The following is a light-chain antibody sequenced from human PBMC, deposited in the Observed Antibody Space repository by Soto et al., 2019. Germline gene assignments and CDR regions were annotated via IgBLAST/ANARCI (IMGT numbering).Light chain of an antibody. V-gene: IGLV2-14*03. CDR1: SSDVGAYNY. Sequence: QLVLTQPASVSGSPGQSITISCTGTSSDVGAYNYVSWYQQHPGRAPQLIIYHVSNRPSGVSNRFSGSKSDNTASLTISGLQAEDEADYYFSSFTSSSSYVFGPGTKLTVL. CDR2: HVS. J-gene: IGLJ1*01. CDR3: SSFTSSSSYV.